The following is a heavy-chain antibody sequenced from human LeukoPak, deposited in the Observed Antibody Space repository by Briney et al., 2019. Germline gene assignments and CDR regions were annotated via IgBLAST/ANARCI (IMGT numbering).Heavy chain of an antibody. CDR1: AFTFSNHS. V-gene: IGHV3-30*02. CDR3: AKGSGYEAQYYYYYMEV. D-gene: IGHD5-12*01. Sequence: GRSLRLSCAASAFTFSNHSMHWVRQAPSSGLEWVTLVWSDGNKNYYADSVKGRSTISRDNSKHTLYMYANSVRPEQPSVYYCAKGSGYEAQYYYYYMEVWGKETRVSIS. J-gene: IGHJ6*03. CDR2: VWSDGNKN.